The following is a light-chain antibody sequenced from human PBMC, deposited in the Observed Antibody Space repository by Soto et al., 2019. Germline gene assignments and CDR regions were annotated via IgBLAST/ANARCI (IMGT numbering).Light chain of an antibody. Sequence: VLTQPPSASGTPGQSITISCSGSTSNIGSNSVFWYQHLPGTAPKLLIYRSNQRASGVPDRFSGSKSGTSASLAISGLRSEDEADYYCAAWDDSLSGQVFGGGTKLTVL. CDR2: RSN. CDR3: AAWDDSLSGQV. V-gene: IGLV1-47*01. CDR1: TSNIGSNS. J-gene: IGLJ2*01.